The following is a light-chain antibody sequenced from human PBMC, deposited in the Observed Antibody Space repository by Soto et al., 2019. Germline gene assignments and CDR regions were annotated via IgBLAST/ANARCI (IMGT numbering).Light chain of an antibody. V-gene: IGKV1-27*01. J-gene: IGKJ3*01. CDR1: QDISNY. CDR3: QQADSFTT. CDR2: AAS. Sequence: DVQMTQSPSSLSASVGDSVTITCRASQDISNYLAWYQQKPGKVPKLLIYAASTLESGVPSRFSGSGSGTDFTLTISSLQPADVATYYCQQADSFTTFGPGTKVDLK.